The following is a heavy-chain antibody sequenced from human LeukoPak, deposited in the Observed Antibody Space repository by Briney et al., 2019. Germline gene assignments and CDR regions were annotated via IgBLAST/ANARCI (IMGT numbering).Heavy chain of an antibody. J-gene: IGHJ6*02. Sequence: SETLSLTCTVSGGSISSYYRSWSRPPPGEGREWIGYTYYSGSTNYNPSLKSRVTISVDTSKNQFPMKLSSVTAADTAVYYCARHWISNYYDSSGYYYGMEVWGQGTTVTVSS. CDR3: ARHWISNYYDSSGYYYGMEV. CDR1: GGSISSYY. V-gene: IGHV4-59*01. D-gene: IGHD3-22*01. CDR2: TYYSGST.